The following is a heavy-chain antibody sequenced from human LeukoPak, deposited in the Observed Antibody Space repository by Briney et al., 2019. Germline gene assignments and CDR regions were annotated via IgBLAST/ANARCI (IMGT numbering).Heavy chain of an antibody. J-gene: IGHJ4*02. Sequence: PGGSLRLSCAASGFTFSSYSMNWVRQAPGKGLEWVSVIYSGGSTYYADSVKGRFTISRDNSKNTLYLQMNSLRAEDTAVYYCAREGNRGTAYNWGQGTLVTVSS. D-gene: IGHD5-18*01. CDR1: GFTFSSYS. CDR3: AREGNRGTAYN. CDR2: IYSGGST. V-gene: IGHV3-53*01.